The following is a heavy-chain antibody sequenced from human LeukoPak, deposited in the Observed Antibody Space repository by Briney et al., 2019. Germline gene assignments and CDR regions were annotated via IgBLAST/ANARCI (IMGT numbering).Heavy chain of an antibody. CDR2: IYFTGST. J-gene: IGHJ5*02. Sequence: PSQTLSLTCTVSGGSIASGGYYWSWIRQHPGKGLEWIGCIYFTGSTYYNPSLKSRVSLSVDTSKSQFSLKLSSVTAADTAVYYCARVPGVVVTATQGWFDPWGQGTLVTVSS. V-gene: IGHV4-31*03. CDR3: ARVPGVVVTATQGWFDP. CDR1: GGSIASGGYY. D-gene: IGHD2-21*02.